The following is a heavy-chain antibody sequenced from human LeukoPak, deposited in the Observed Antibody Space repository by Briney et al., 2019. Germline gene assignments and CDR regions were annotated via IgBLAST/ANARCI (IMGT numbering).Heavy chain of an antibody. CDR2: IKTDGRTT. J-gene: IGHJ1*01. CDR1: GMTFSDHW. Sequence: GGSLRLSCAASGMTFSDHWMHWVSQVPGKGLVWVSLIKTDGRTTIYADSVKGRFTISRDNGKSTLYLQMNSLRAEDTAIYYCTTGPSYGYEWWGQGTVVTVSS. D-gene: IGHD3-16*01. CDR3: TTGPSYGYEW. V-gene: IGHV3-74*01.